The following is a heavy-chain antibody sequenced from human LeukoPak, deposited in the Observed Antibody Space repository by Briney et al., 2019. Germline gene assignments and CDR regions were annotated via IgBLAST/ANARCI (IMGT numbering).Heavy chain of an antibody. J-gene: IGHJ6*02. CDR3: ARDSGNYHYDMDV. V-gene: IGHV1-46*02. CDR1: GYSFNSHH. Sequence: GASVNVSCKTSGYSFNSHHVHWVRQAPGQGLEWMGINFFHDGTTSNTQKFPGRLTMTRDTSTSTVYMELSSLRSEDTAVYYCARDSGNYHYDMDVWGQETTVIVSS. CDR2: NFFHDGTT. D-gene: IGHD3-10*01.